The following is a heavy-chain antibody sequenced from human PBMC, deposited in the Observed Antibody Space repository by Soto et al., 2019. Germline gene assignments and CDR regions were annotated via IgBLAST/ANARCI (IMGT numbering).Heavy chain of an antibody. Sequence: VQLVESGGVVVQPGRSLRLSCAGSGFTFSSYAMSWVRQAPGKGLEWVSGIGASGDGTYYADSVKGRFIISRDNYKNTLFLQMNSLRAEDTAVYYCALRKTGSFFDYWGQGTLVTVSS. CDR1: GFTFSSYA. D-gene: IGHD1-26*01. J-gene: IGHJ4*02. CDR2: IGASGDGT. V-gene: IGHV3-23*04. CDR3: ALRKTGSFFDY.